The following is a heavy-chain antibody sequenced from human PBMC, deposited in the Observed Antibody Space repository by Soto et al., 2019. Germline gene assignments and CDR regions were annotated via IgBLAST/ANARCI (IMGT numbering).Heavy chain of an antibody. J-gene: IGHJ3*02. CDR3: ARASKDGITIFGVVKGAFDI. Sequence: SETLSLTCAVSGYSISSGYYWGWIRQPPGKGLEWIGSIYHSGSTYYNPSLKSRVTISVDTSKNQLSLKLSSVTAADTAVYYCARASKDGITIFGVVKGAFDIWGQGTMVTVSS. CDR2: IYHSGST. D-gene: IGHD3-3*01. V-gene: IGHV4-38-2*01. CDR1: GYSISSGYY.